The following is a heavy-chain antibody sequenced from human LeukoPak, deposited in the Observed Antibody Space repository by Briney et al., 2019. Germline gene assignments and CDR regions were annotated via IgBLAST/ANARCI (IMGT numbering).Heavy chain of an antibody. J-gene: IGHJ3*02. V-gene: IGHV3-23*01. CDR3: AKGNIAAPLSAFDI. Sequence: GGSLRLSCAASGFTVTDYAMTWIRQSPGKGLEWVSSMSDIGPNTYYADSVKGRFTISRDNSKNTLYLQMNSLRAEDTAVYYCAKGNIAAPLSAFDIWGQGTMVTVSS. CDR1: GFTVTDYA. D-gene: IGHD6-13*01. CDR2: MSDIGPNT.